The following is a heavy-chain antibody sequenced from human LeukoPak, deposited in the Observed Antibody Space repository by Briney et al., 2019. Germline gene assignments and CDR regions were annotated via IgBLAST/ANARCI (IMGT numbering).Heavy chain of an antibody. Sequence: GASVKVSCKASGYTFTGYGISWVRQAPGQGLEGMGWSSDYNGHKNYAQRLQGRVTITTDTSTNIAYIELRSLIPDDTAVYYCARDRYGTGSYDYWGQGTLVAVSS. CDR2: SSDYNGHK. CDR1: GYTFTGYG. V-gene: IGHV1-18*04. J-gene: IGHJ4*02. CDR3: ARDRYGTGSYDY. D-gene: IGHD3-10*01.